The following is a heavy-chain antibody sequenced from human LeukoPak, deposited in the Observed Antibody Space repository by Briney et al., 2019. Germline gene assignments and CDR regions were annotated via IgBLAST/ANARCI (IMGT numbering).Heavy chain of an antibody. CDR1: GGSISSGSVF. CDR3: ARALRFLEWLPNWFDP. D-gene: IGHD3-3*01. CDR2: IYYSGST. V-gene: IGHV4-39*07. Sequence: SETLSLTCTVSGGSISSGSVFWGWIRQPPGKGLEWIGSIYYSGSTYYNPSLRSRVTISVDASKNQFSLKLSSVTAADTAVYYCARALRFLEWLPNWFDPWGQGTLVTVSS. J-gene: IGHJ5*02.